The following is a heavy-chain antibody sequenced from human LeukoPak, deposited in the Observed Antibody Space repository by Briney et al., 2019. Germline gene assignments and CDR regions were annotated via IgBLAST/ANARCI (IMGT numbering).Heavy chain of an antibody. CDR2: IYYSGST. CDR3: ARVGIGYCTNGVCYTGPVGRDGYFDS. V-gene: IGHV4-59*01. CDR1: GGSISSYY. J-gene: IGHJ2*01. Sequence: SETLSLTWTVPGGSISSYYWSWIRQPPGKGLEWIGYIYYSGSTNYNPSLKSRVTISVDTSKNQFSLKLSSVTAADTAVYYCARVGIGYCTNGVCYTGPVGRDGYFDSWGRGTLVTVSS. D-gene: IGHD2-8*01.